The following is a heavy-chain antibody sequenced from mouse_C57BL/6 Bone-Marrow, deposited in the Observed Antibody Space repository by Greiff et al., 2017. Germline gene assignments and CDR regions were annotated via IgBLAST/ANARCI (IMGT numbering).Heavy chain of an antibody. V-gene: IGHV5-2*01. CDR1: EYEFPSHD. CDR2: INSDGGST. J-gene: IGHJ1*03. D-gene: IGHD1-1*01. CDR3: ERHHCSGSRGYWYFDV. Sequence: EVQLVESGGGLVQPGESLKLSCESNEYEFPSHDMSWVRKTPEKRLELVAAINSDGGSTYYPNTMERRFIISRDNTKKTQYLQMSSLRSEDTALYDGERHHCSGSRGYWYFDVWGTGTTVTVAS.